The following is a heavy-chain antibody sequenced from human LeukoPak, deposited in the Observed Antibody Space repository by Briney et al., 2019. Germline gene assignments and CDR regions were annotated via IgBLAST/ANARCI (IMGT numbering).Heavy chain of an antibody. D-gene: IGHD3-22*01. J-gene: IGHJ4*02. Sequence: PGGSLRLSCAASGFTFSSYWMSWVRQAPGKGLEWVANIKQDGSEKYYVDSVKGRFTISRDNAKNSLYLQMNSLRAEDTAVYYCARDGYDSSGYNELGIDYWGQGTLVTVSS. CDR2: IKQDGSEK. V-gene: IGHV3-7*01. CDR1: GFTFSSYW. CDR3: ARDGYDSSGYNELGIDY.